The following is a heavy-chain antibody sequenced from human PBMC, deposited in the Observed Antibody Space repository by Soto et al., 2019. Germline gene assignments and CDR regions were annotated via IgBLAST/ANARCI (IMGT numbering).Heavy chain of an antibody. D-gene: IGHD6-19*01. V-gene: IGHV4-31*03. CDR1: GYCVSSGDFY. J-gene: IGHJ4*02. CDR2: IDPTGGD. CDR3: ATGQVAGPQADAAYLVY. Sequence: PSVTMSLPCSVSGYCVSSGDFYWSWIRQHPGKGLEWLGFIDPTGGDHYNPSLKSRLNILIDTSTNQFSLRLNSVTAADTAVYYCATGQVAGPQADAAYLVYWDLGLLIAVSS.